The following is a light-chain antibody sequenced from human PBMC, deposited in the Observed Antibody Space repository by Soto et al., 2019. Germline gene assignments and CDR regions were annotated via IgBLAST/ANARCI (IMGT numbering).Light chain of an antibody. Sequence: QSALTQPASVSGSPGQSITISCTGTSSDVGSYNLVSWYQQHPGKAPKLMIYEVSKRPSGVSNRFSGSKSGNTASLTISGLQAEDEADYDCCSYAGSSTGGVVFGGGTKLTVL. CDR1: SSDVGSYNL. CDR2: EVS. CDR3: CSYAGSSTGGVV. V-gene: IGLV2-23*02. J-gene: IGLJ2*01.